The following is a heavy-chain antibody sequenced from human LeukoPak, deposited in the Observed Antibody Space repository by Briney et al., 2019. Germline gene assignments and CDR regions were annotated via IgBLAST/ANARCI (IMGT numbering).Heavy chain of an antibody. J-gene: IGHJ5*02. V-gene: IGHV4-34*01. Sequence: GSLRLSCAVPGLTVTNVWMTWVRQVPGKGLEWIGEINHSGSTNYNPSLKSRVTISVDTSKNQSSLKLSSVTAADTAVYYCARGGSFDPWGQGTLVTVSS. D-gene: IGHD5-12*01. CDR2: INHSGST. CDR3: ARGGSFDP. CDR1: GLTVTNVW.